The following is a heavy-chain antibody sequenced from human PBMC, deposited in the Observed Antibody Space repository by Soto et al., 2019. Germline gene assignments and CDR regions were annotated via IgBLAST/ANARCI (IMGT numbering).Heavy chain of an antibody. CDR1: GYIFTSNA. J-gene: IGHJ4*02. V-gene: IGHV5-51*01. CDR2: IYPGDSDI. Sequence: GESLKISCRGSGYIFTSNAIAWVRQKPGKGLEWMGLIYPGDSDIRYSPSFEGQVTISVDKSISTAYLQWSSLKASDTAMYFCARSQALDYWGQGTRVTVSS. CDR3: ARSQALDY.